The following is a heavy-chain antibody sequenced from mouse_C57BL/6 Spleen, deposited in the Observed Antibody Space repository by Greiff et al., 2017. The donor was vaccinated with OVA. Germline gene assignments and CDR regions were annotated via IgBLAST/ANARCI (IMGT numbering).Heavy chain of an antibody. CDR2: IYPGDGDT. Sequence: VKLQESGAELVKPGASVKISCKASGYAFSSYWMNWVKQRPGKGLEWIGQIYPGDGDTNYNGKFKGKATLTADKSSSSAYMQLSSLTAEDSAVYFCAGYDYDIYAMDYWGQGTSVTVSS. CDR1: GYAFSSYW. V-gene: IGHV1-80*01. D-gene: IGHD2-4*01. CDR3: AGYDYDIYAMDY. J-gene: IGHJ4*01.